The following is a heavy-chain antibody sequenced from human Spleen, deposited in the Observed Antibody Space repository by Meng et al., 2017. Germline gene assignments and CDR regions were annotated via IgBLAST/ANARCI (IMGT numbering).Heavy chain of an antibody. Sequence: QAQLLQSGAEVKRPGASVWVSCKASHYTSATYGISWFRQAPGQGLEWVGWFVSNADTYPAQKFQGRVTMTRDTHTSTAYMELRSLRSDDSALYYCVKHSSDWSLDSWGQGTLVTVSS. V-gene: IGHV1-18*01. CDR2: FVSNADT. CDR1: HYTSATYG. CDR3: VKHSSDWSLDS. D-gene: IGHD6-19*01. J-gene: IGHJ4*02.